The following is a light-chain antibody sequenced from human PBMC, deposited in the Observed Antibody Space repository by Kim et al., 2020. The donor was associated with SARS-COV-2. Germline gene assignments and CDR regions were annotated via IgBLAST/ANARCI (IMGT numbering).Light chain of an antibody. CDR3: NSRDSTDNHWV. V-gene: IGLV3-19*01. J-gene: IGLJ3*02. Sequence: SSELTQDPAVSVALGQTVRITCQGDSLRRFYASWYQQKPGQAPVLVIYGKTNRPSGIPDRFPGSSSGNTASLTITGAQAEDEADYYCNSRDSTDNHWVFGGGTQLTVL. CDR1: SLRRFY. CDR2: GKT.